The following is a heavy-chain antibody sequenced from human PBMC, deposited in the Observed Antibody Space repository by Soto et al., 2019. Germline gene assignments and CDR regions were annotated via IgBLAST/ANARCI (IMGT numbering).Heavy chain of an antibody. D-gene: IGHD2-2*01. Sequence: GXSVKVSCKASVYTFTSYYMHWVRQAPGQGLEWMGIINPSGGSTSYAQKFQGRVTMTRDTSTSTVYMELSSLRSEDTAVYYCARSEVVVVPAAISPDYWGQGTLATVSS. CDR2: INPSGGST. V-gene: IGHV1-46*01. CDR1: VYTFTSYY. CDR3: ARSEVVVVPAAISPDY. J-gene: IGHJ4*02.